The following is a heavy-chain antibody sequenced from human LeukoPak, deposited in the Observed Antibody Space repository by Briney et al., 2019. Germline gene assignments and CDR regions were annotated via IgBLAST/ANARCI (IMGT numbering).Heavy chain of an antibody. D-gene: IGHD1-26*01. J-gene: IGHJ3*02. CDR1: GGSISSSSYY. CDR3: AREGDSGSYITYAFDI. CDR2: IYYSGST. Sequence: PSETLSLTCTVSGGSISSSSYYWGWIRQPPGKGLEWIGSIYYSGSTYYNPSLKSRVTISVDTSKNQFSLKLSSVTAADTAVYYCAREGDSGSYITYAFDIWGQGTMVTVSS. V-gene: IGHV4-39*07.